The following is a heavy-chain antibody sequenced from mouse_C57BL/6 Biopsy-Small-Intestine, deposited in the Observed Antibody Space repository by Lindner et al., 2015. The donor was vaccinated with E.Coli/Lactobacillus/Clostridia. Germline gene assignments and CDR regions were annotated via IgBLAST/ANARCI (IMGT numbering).Heavy chain of an antibody. V-gene: IGHV2-6*01. CDR2: IWGVGST. CDR1: GFSLTSYG. D-gene: IGHD2-1*01. J-gene: IGHJ4*01. CDR3: ARSLLYYGNSYYAMDY. Sequence: VQLQESGPGLAAPSQSLSITCTVSGFSLTSYGVDWVRQSPGKGLEWLGVIWGVGSTNYNSALKSRLSISKDNSKSQVFLKMNSLQTDDTAMYYCARSLLYYGNSYYAMDYWGQGTSVTVSS.